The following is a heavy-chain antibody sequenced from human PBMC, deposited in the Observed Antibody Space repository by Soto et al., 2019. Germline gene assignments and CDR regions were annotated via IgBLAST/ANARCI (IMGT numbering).Heavy chain of an antibody. CDR2: TYHSGTT. V-gene: IGHV4-4*02. CDR1: GDSINNSHW. D-gene: IGHD6-13*01. CDR3: AREVNSSPARGPNWFDP. J-gene: IGHJ5*02. Sequence: QVQLQESGPGLVQPSGTLSLTCAVSGDSINNSHWWSWVRQTPGKGLEWIGETYHSGTTNYKPSRKTGVTISIDQSKNQFSLKMNSVTAADTAVYYCAREVNSSPARGPNWFDPWGQGTLVTVSS.